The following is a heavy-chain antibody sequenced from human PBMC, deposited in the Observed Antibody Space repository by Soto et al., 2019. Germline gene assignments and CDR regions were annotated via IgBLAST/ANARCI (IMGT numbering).Heavy chain of an antibody. V-gene: IGHV1-69*06. CDR3: AREAVPGVTGHGMDV. Sequence: QVQLVQSGAEVKKPGSSVKVSCKASGGTFNNYGISWVRQAPGQGLEWMGGIIPIFGSANYAQMFRGRVTMTADKSTSTAYMELSSLKSEDTAVYYCAREAVPGVTGHGMDVWGQGTTVTVSS. CDR2: IIPIFGSA. CDR1: GGTFNNYG. D-gene: IGHD2-2*01. J-gene: IGHJ6*02.